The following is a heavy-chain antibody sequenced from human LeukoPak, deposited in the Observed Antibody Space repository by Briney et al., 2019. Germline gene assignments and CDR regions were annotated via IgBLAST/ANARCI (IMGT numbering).Heavy chain of an antibody. CDR1: GFTLSSFS. D-gene: IGHD2-2*01. J-gene: IGHJ3*01. V-gene: IGHV3-30*04. CDR3: ARGTRYCSGSSCYTDAFDF. Sequence: GGSLRLSCAASGFTLSSFSFYWVRQAPGKGLEWVSVIGYDGSNQYYSDSVKGRFTISRDNSKNTLYLQMNSLRTDDTAVYYCARGTRYCSGSSCYTDAFDFWGQGTMVTVSS. CDR2: IGYDGSNQ.